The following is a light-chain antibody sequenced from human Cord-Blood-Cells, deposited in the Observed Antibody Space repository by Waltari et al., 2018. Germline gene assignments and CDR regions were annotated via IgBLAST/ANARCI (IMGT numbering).Light chain of an antibody. CDR3: QQYGSSPPYT. J-gene: IGKJ2*01. CDR2: GAS. CDR1: QSVSSSY. Sequence: EIVLTQSPGPRSLSPGERATLSCRASQSVSSSYLAWYQQKPGQTPRLLIYGASSRATGIPDRFSGSGSGTDFTLTISRLEPEDFAVYYCQQYGSSPPYTFGQGTKLEIK. V-gene: IGKV3-20*01.